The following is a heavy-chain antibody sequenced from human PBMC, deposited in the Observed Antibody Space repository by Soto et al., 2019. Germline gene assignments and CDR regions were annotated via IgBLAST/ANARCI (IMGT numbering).Heavy chain of an antibody. D-gene: IGHD3-22*01. CDR1: GESVTISDYC. CDR3: AAHDSGGYYAEY. Sequence: QLQLQESGPGLVKPSETMSVTCTVSGESVTISDYCWGWIRQPPGKGLEWIGSIHYSGSTYYNPSLKSRVTISGDTSKKQFSLKLTSVTAADAAVYYCAAHDSGGYYAEYWGQGTLVTVSA. CDR2: IHYSGST. V-gene: IGHV4-39*01. J-gene: IGHJ4*02.